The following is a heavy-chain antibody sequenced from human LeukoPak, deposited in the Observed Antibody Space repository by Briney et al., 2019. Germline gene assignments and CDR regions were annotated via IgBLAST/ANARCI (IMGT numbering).Heavy chain of an antibody. J-gene: IGHJ6*04. CDR2: ISGSGGST. CDR3: AKDFSSQSIAVAGRPYYYYYGMDV. Sequence: GGSLRLSCAASGFAFGSYAMSWVRQAPGKGLEWVSAISGSGGSTYYADSVKGRFTISRDNSKNTLYLQMNSLRAEDTAVYYCAKDFSSQSIAVAGRPYYYYYGMDVWGKGTTVTVSS. CDR1: GFAFGSYA. V-gene: IGHV3-23*01. D-gene: IGHD6-19*01.